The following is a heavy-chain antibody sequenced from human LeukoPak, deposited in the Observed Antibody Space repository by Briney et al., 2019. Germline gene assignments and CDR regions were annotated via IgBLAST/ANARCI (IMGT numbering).Heavy chain of an antibody. J-gene: IGHJ4*02. Sequence: SETLSLTCAVSGGSISSGGYSWNWIRQPPGRGLEWIGYIYHSGSTYYNPSLKNRVTISVDGSKNQFSLKLSSVTAADTAVYYCARVVGATDFDYWGQGALVTVSS. CDR3: ARVVGATDFDY. CDR2: IYHSGST. V-gene: IGHV4-30-2*01. D-gene: IGHD1-26*01. CDR1: GGSISSGGYS.